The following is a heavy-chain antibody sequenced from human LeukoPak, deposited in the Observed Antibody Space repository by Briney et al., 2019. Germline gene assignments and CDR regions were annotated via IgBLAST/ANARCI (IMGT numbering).Heavy chain of an antibody. CDR2: ISGSGGST. CDR3: AKMPDELRFLEWLLFLYFDY. D-gene: IGHD3-3*01. J-gene: IGHJ4*02. CDR1: GGSISSYY. Sequence: PSETLSLTCTVSGGSISSYYWSWVRQAPGKGLEWVSAISGSGGSTYYADSVKGRFTISRDNSKNTLYLQMNSLRAEDTAVYYCAKMPDELRFLEWLLFLYFDYWGQGTLVTVSS. V-gene: IGHV3-23*01.